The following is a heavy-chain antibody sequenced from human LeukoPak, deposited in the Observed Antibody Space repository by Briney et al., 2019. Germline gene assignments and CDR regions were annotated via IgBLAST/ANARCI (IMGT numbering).Heavy chain of an antibody. CDR1: EDSVSSNSAA. CDR3: ARVRFPYPASAGLDY. J-gene: IGHJ4*02. Sequence: PSQTLSLTCAISEDSVSSNSAAWNWIRQSPSRGLEWLGRTYYRSKWYNDYAGSVKSRITINSDTSKNQFSLQLNSVTPEDTAVYYCARVRFPYPASAGLDYWGQGALVTVSS. D-gene: IGHD6-13*01. V-gene: IGHV6-1*01. CDR2: TYYRSKWYN.